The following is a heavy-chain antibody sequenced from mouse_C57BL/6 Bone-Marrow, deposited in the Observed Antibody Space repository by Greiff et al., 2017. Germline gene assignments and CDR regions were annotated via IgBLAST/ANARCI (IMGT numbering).Heavy chain of an antibody. J-gene: IGHJ4*01. Sequence: VQLQQSGAELVRPGTSVKVSCKASGYAFTNYLIEWVKQRPGQGLEWIGAIDPETGGTAYNQKFKGKAILTADKSSSTAYMELRSLTSDDSSVYYCTIWLPFYAMDYWGQGTSVTVSS. CDR2: IDPETGGT. D-gene: IGHD2-2*01. CDR1: GYAFTNYL. CDR3: TIWLPFYAMDY. V-gene: IGHV1-54*01.